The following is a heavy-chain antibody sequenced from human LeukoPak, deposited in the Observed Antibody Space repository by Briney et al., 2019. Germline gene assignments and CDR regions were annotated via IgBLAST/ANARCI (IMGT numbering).Heavy chain of an antibody. Sequence: PGGSLRLSCAASGFTIINYWIHWVRQLPGKGLVWVSHIDSDGRSPTYADSVRGRFTISRDNAKNILYLQMNSLRVDDTAVYYCVGSXXXTYWGQGAPVTVSS. CDR3: VGSXXXTY. V-gene: IGHV3-74*01. CDR1: GFTIINYW. J-gene: IGHJ4*02. CDR2: IDSDGRSP.